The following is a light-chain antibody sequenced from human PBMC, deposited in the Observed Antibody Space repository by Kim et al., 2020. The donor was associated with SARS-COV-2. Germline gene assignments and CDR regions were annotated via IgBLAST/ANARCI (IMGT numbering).Light chain of an antibody. CDR3: QQDYNLPYT. CDR2: DAS. CDR1: QDISNY. Sequence: DIQMTQSPSSLSASVGDRVTITCQASQDISNYLNWYQQKPGKAPKLLIYDASNLETGVPSRFSGSGSGTDFTFTISSLQPEDFAVYYCQQDYNLPYTFGQGTKLEIK. J-gene: IGKJ2*01. V-gene: IGKV1-33*01.